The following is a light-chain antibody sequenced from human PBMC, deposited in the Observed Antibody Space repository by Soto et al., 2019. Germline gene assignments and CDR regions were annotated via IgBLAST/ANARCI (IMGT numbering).Light chain of an antibody. V-gene: IGLV1-44*01. CDR3: AAWDGSLNGVL. CDR1: SSNIGTNT. Sequence: QPVLTQPPSASGTPGQRVTISCSGSSSNIGTNTVNWYQQLPGSAPKFLIYSNNQRPSGVPDRFSGSKSGTSASLAISGLQPDDEADYSCAAWDGSLNGVLFGGGTKLTVL. CDR2: SNN. J-gene: IGLJ2*01.